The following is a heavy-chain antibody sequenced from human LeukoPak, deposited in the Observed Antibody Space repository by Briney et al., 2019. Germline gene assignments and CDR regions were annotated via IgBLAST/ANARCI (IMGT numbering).Heavy chain of an antibody. Sequence: GGSLRLSCVVSGFTFRSYTMNWVRQAPGRGLEWISSISSNSGYIYYIDSVRGRFTISRDHARNSLYLHMNSLRPEDTAVYYCARRTQNDDLWSGSPDWYFDLWGRGTLVTASS. CDR2: ISSNSGYI. CDR1: GFTFRSYT. CDR3: ARRTQNDDLWSGSPDWYFDL. V-gene: IGHV3-21*06. D-gene: IGHD3-3*01. J-gene: IGHJ2*01.